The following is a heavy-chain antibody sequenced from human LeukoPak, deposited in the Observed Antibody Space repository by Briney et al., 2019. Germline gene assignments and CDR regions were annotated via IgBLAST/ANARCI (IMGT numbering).Heavy chain of an antibody. V-gene: IGHV4-4*07. J-gene: IGHJ1*01. CDR1: GGSISSYY. D-gene: IGHD3-3*01. CDR3: ARGDDFWSGYRNAEYFQH. Sequence: SSETLSLTCTVSGGSISSYYWSWIRQPAGKGLEWIGRIYTSGSTNYNPSLKSRVTMSVDTSKNQFSLKLSSVTAADTAVYYCARGDDFWSGYRNAEYFQHWGQGTLVTVSS. CDR2: IYTSGST.